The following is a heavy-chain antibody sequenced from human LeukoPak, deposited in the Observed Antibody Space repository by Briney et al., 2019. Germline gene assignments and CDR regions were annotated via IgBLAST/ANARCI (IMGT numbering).Heavy chain of an antibody. CDR1: GFTFSSYG. D-gene: IGHD6-6*01. CDR2: IRYDGSNK. Sequence: GGSLRLSCGASGFTFSSYGMHWVRQAPGKGLEWVAFIRYDGSNKYYADSAKGRFTISRDNSKNTLYLQMNSPRAEDTAVYYCAKDYRSSPRPDAFDIWGQGTMVTVSS. J-gene: IGHJ3*02. V-gene: IGHV3-30*02. CDR3: AKDYRSSPRPDAFDI.